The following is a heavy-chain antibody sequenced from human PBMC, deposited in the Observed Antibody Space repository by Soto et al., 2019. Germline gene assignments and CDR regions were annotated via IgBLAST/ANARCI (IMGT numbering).Heavy chain of an antibody. CDR1: GGSVSSGNYY. CDR2: IYYTGSS. J-gene: IGHJ5*02. CDR3: ASAVYFSGGSCSFDP. Sequence: QVQLQESGPGLVKPSETLSLTCTVSGGSVSSGNYYWSWIRQPPGKGLEWIGFIYYTGSSSYNPSLKLRVTMSLDKSNNPFSLKLTSVTAPDTAVYYCASAVYFSGGSCSFDPWGQGTLVTVSS. V-gene: IGHV4-61*01. D-gene: IGHD2-15*01.